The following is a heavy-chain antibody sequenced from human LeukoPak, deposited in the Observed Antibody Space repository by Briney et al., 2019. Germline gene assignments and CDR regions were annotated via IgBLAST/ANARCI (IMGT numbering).Heavy chain of an antibody. V-gene: IGHV3-49*04. CDR2: IRRKGYGGTT. CDR3: TRDHDFWSGPFDV. Sequence: GGSLRLSCTASGFTFGDYSLSWVRQAPQKGLEWVGFIRRKGYGGTTEYAPSVKGRFIISRDDSKSTAYLQMNSLKTEDTAVYYCTRDHDFWSGPFDVWGKGTTVTVSS. J-gene: IGHJ6*04. D-gene: IGHD3-3*01. CDR1: GFTFGDYS.